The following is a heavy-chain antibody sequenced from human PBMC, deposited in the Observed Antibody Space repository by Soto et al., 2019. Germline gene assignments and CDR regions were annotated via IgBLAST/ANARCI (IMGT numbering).Heavy chain of an antibody. CDR1: GFTFSNYW. CDR3: ATTQSFDY. J-gene: IGHJ4*02. Sequence: GGSLRLSCAASGFTFSNYWMSWVRQAPGMGLEWVANIKQDGSEKNYVDSVKGQFTISRDNAKNSLHLQMNSLRDEDTAVYYCATTQSFDYWGQGALVTVSS. V-gene: IGHV3-7*01. CDR2: IKQDGSEK.